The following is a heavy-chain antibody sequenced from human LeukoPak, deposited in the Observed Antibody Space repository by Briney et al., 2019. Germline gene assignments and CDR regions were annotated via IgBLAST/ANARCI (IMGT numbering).Heavy chain of an antibody. CDR1: GGTFSSYA. CDR3: ARDHHWGSGSYYSYTH. Sequence: SVKVSCKASGGTFSSYAISWVRQAPGQGLEWMGGIIPIFGTANYAQKFQGRVTITADESASTAYMELSSLRSEDTAVYYCARDHHWGSGSYYSYTHWGQGTLVTVSS. D-gene: IGHD3-10*01. CDR2: IIPIFGTA. J-gene: IGHJ4*02. V-gene: IGHV1-69*01.